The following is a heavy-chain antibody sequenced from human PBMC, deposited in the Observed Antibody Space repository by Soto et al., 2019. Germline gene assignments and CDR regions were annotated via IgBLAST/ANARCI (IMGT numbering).Heavy chain of an antibody. D-gene: IGHD4-17*01. Sequence: ASVKVSCKASGYTFTGYYMHWVRQAPGQGLEWMGWINPNSGGTNYAQKFQGWVTMTRDTSISTAYMELSRLRSDDTAVYYCARGHVGEGDYGRYYYYMDVWGKGTTVTVSS. CDR3: ARGHVGEGDYGRYYYYMDV. V-gene: IGHV1-2*04. CDR2: INPNSGGT. J-gene: IGHJ6*03. CDR1: GYTFTGYY.